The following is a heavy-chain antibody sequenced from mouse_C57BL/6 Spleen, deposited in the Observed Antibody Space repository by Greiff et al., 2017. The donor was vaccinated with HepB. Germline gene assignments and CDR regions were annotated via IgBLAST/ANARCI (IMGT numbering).Heavy chain of an antibody. CDR2: IHPNSGST. V-gene: IGHV1-64*01. CDR1: GYTFTSYW. Sequence: QVHVKQPGAELVKPGASVKLSCKASGYTFTSYWMHWVKQRPGQGLEWIGMIHPNSGSTNYNEKFKSKATLTVHKSSSTAYMQLSSLTSEDSAVYYCARWDYYDYDGVAYWGQGTLVTVSA. D-gene: IGHD2-4*01. CDR3: ARWDYYDYDGVAY. J-gene: IGHJ3*01.